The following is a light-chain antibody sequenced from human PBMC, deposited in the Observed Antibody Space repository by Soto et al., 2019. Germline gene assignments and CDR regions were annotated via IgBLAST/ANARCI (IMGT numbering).Light chain of an antibody. CDR2: AAS. V-gene: IGKV1-8*01. J-gene: IGKJ1*01. Sequence: AIRMTQSPSPLSSSTGDRVTITCRASQGISSYLAWYQQKPGKAPKLLIYAASTLQSGVPSRFSGSGSGTDFTLTISCLQSEDFATYYCQQYYSYPRTFGQGTKVDIK. CDR1: QGISSY. CDR3: QQYYSYPRT.